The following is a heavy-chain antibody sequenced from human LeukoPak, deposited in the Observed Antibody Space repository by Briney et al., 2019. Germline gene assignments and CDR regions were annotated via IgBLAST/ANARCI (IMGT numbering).Heavy chain of an antibody. D-gene: IGHD1-26*01. CDR3: ARGGSYVHY. Sequence: GGSLRLSCAASGFTFSSYDMNWVRQAPGKGLEWVSYISSSSSYIYYADSVKGRFTISRDNAKNSLYLQMNSLRADDTAVYYCARGGSYVHYWGQGTLVTVSS. V-gene: IGHV3-21*01. CDR1: GFTFSSYD. CDR2: ISSSSSYI. J-gene: IGHJ4*02.